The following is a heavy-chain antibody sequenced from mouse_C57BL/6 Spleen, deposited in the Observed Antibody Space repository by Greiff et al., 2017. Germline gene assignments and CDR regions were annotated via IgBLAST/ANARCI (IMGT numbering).Heavy chain of an antibody. CDR1: GYTFTSYW. J-gene: IGHJ2*01. Sequence: QVQLKQPGAELVKPGASVKLSCKASGYTFTSYWMHWVKQRPGQGLEWIGMIHPNSGSTNYNEKFESKATLTVDKSSSTAYMQLSSLTSEDSAVYYCAQDSSGYGYWGQGTTLTVSS. V-gene: IGHV1-64*01. CDR3: AQDSSGYGY. CDR2: IHPNSGST. D-gene: IGHD3-2*02.